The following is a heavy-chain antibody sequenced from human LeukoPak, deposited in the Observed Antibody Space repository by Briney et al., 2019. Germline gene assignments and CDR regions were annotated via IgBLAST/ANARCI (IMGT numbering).Heavy chain of an antibody. J-gene: IGHJ5*02. D-gene: IGHD4/OR15-4a*01. CDR3: SRGGANDL. CDR1: GGSITSDY. CDR2: IFTSGSA. V-gene: IGHV4-4*07. Sequence: SETLSLTCTVVGGSITSDYWSWIRQPAGKGLEWMGRIFTSGSAAYNPSLKSRVTMSLDTSKNQFFLKLSSVTAADTAAYSCSRGGANDLWGQGTLVTVSS.